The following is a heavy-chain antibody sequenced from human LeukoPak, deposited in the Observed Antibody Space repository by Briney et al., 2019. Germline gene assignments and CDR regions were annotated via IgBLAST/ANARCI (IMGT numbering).Heavy chain of an antibody. J-gene: IGHJ6*02. CDR1: GFTFSSYG. CDR3: ARKGSYYYGMDV. CDR2: IWYDGSNK. V-gene: IGHV3-33*01. Sequence: SGGSLRLSCAASGFTFSSYGMHWVRQAPGKGLEWVAVIWYDGSNKYYADSVKGRFTISRDNSKNTLYLQMNSLRAEDTAVYYCARKGSYYYGMDVWGQGTTVTVSS. D-gene: IGHD3-10*01.